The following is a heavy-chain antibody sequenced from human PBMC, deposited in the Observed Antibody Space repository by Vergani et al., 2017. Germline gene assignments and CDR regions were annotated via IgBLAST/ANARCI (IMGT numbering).Heavy chain of an antibody. V-gene: IGHV4-4*03. D-gene: IGHD2/OR15-2a*01. CDR2: VYHSGST. CDR3: ARDNKQRRPRAFDL. Sequence: QVQLQESGPGLVKPPGTLSLTCTVSGGSISNNNWWSWVRPPPGKGLEWIGDVYHSGSTNYNPSLKSRVTISVDKSKNQISLKLRSVTAADTAVYYCARDNKQRRPRAFDLWGQGKMVTVSS. CDR1: GGSISNNNW. J-gene: IGHJ3*01.